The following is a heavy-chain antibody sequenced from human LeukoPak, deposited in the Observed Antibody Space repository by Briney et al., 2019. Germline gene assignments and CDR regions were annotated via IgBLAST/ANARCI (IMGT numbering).Heavy chain of an antibody. D-gene: IGHD3-3*01. CDR3: ARAERITIFGVVIRTDTFDI. J-gene: IGHJ3*02. CDR1: GYTFTSYG. V-gene: IGHV1-18*01. CDR2: ISAFNGNT. Sequence: ASVKVSCNASGYTFTSYGISWVRQAPGQGLEWMGWISAFNGNTNYAQKLQGRVTMTTDTSTSTAYMELRSLRSDDTAVYYCARAERITIFGVVIRTDTFDIWGQGTMVTVSS.